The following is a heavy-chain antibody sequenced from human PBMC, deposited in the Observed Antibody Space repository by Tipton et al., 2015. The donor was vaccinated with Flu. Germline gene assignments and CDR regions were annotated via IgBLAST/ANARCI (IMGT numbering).Heavy chain of an antibody. V-gene: IGHV5-51*03. CDR2: IYPDDSDT. CDR1: GYTFSDYW. D-gene: IGHD3-16*01. CDR3: ARPLIQHVDDGLDI. Sequence: QSGAEVKKPGESLKISCKASGYTFSDYWIGWVRQKPGRGLDWMGFIYPDDSDTRYSPSIQGQVTISADKSISTAYLQWSSLKASDTAIYYCARPLIQHVDDGLDIWGQGTMVTVSS. J-gene: IGHJ3*02.